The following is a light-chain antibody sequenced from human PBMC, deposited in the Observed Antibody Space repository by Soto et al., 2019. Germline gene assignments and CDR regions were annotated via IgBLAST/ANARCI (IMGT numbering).Light chain of an antibody. CDR3: QQYNNWPGT. CDR2: GAS. Sequence: EIMMTQSPATLSVSAGERATLSCRASESVRSYLAWYQQKPGQAPRLLIYGASTRATGIPARFSGSGSGTEFSLTISSLQSEDFAVYYCQQYNNWPGTFGQGTKVEIK. V-gene: IGKV3-15*01. CDR1: ESVRSY. J-gene: IGKJ1*01.